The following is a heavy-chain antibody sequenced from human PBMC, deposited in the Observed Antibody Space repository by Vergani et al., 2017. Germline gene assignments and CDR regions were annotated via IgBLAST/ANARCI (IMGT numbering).Heavy chain of an antibody. D-gene: IGHD2-15*01. V-gene: IGHV1-69*01. CDR1: GGTFSSYA. CDR2: IIPIFGTA. J-gene: IGHJ6*03. CDR3: ARWVVAATQSYYYYYMDV. Sequence: QVQLVQSGAEVKKPGSSVKVSCKASGGTFSSYAISWVRQAPGQGLEWMGGIIPIFGTANYAQKFQGRVTITADESTSTAYMELSSLRSEDTAVYYCARWVVAATQSYYYYYMDVWGKGTTVTVSS.